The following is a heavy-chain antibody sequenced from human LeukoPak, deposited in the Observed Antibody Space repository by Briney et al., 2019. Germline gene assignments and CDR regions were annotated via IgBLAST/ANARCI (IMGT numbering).Heavy chain of an antibody. Sequence: AGGSLRLSCAASGFTFSSYGMHWVRQAPGRGLEWVAVIWYDGSNKYYADSVKGRFTISRDNSKNTLYLQMNSLRAEDTAVYYCARSPRIVGATARYYYYGMDVWGQGTTVTVSS. J-gene: IGHJ6*02. CDR1: GFTFSSYG. CDR2: IWYDGSNK. V-gene: IGHV3-33*01. D-gene: IGHD1-26*01. CDR3: ARSPRIVGATARYYYYGMDV.